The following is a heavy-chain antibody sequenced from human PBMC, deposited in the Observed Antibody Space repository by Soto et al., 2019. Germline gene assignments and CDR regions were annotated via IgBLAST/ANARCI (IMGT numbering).Heavy chain of an antibody. V-gene: IGHV3-43*01. Sequence: GGSLRLSCAASGFTFDDYTMHWVRQAPGKGLEWVSLISWDGGSTYYADSVKGRFTISRDNSKNSLYLQMNSLRTEDTALYYCAKDIRQESGYDYASYYYYGMDVWGQGTTVTVSS. D-gene: IGHD5-12*01. CDR2: ISWDGGST. CDR1: GFTFDDYT. CDR3: AKDIRQESGYDYASYYYYGMDV. J-gene: IGHJ6*02.